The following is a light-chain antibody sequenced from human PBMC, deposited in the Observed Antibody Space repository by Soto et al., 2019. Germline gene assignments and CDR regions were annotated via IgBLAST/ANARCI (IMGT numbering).Light chain of an antibody. Sequence: QSALTQPASVSGSPGQSITISCTGTSSVVGGYNYVSWYQQHPGKAPKLMIYDVSNRPSGVSNRFSGSKSGNTASLTISGLQAEDEADYYCSSYTSSSTLLVVFGGGTKLTVL. CDR3: SSYTSSSTLLVV. CDR1: SSVVGGYNY. CDR2: DVS. J-gene: IGLJ2*01. V-gene: IGLV2-14*01.